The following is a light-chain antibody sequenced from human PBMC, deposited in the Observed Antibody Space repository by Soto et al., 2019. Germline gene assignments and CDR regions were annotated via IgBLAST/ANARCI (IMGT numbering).Light chain of an antibody. CDR3: QSYDIKLSSPV. Sequence: QSVLTQPPSVSGAPGQRVTISCAGNTSNIGAGYDVHWYQQFPGTAPRLVIHANTNRPSGVPGRVSGSKSGTSASLAITGLQADDEADYHCQSYDIKLSSPVFGGGTQLTVL. V-gene: IGLV1-40*01. J-gene: IGLJ2*01. CDR1: TSNIGAGYD. CDR2: ANT.